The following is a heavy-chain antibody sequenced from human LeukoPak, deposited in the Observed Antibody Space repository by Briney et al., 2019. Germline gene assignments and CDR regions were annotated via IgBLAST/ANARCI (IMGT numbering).Heavy chain of an antibody. CDR1: GFTFSSYG. Sequence: GGSLRLSCAASGFTFSSYGMHWVRQAPGKGLEWVAVIWYDGSNKYYADSVKGRFTISRDNSKNTLYLQMHSLRDEDTAVYYCAKGDSYYDLLTCFDLWGPGTLVTVSS. V-gene: IGHV3-33*06. CDR3: AKGDSYYDLLTCFDL. J-gene: IGHJ4*02. D-gene: IGHD3-9*01. CDR2: IWYDGSNK.